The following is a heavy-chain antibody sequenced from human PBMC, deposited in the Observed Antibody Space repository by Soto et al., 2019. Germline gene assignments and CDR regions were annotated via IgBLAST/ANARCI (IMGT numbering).Heavy chain of an antibody. V-gene: IGHV4-31*03. D-gene: IGHD3-10*01. CDR3: ARGREEAGGPFDH. Sequence: LSLTCIVSGDSIISGNNYWTWIRQHPGKGLEWIGYIYYTGITYYNPSLKSRITISKDMSGAQFSLQLSSVTAADTAVYYCARGREEAGGPFDHWGQGIMVTVSS. CDR1: GDSIISGNNY. J-gene: IGHJ4*02. CDR2: IYYTGIT.